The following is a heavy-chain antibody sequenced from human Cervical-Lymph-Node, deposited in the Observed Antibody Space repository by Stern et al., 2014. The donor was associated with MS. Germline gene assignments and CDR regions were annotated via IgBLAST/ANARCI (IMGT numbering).Heavy chain of an antibody. Sequence: EDQLVESGGGLVQPGGSLRLSCAASGFTFSDYYMDWVRQAPGKGLEWVARSRNKAKSYTTDYAASVKGRFTISRDDSKNSLFLQMNSLKTEDTAVYYCSRHTSSDYWGQGILVTVSS. J-gene: IGHJ4*02. CDR2: SRNKAKSYTT. CDR1: GFTFSDYY. V-gene: IGHV3-72*01. CDR3: SRHTSSDY. D-gene: IGHD6-6*01.